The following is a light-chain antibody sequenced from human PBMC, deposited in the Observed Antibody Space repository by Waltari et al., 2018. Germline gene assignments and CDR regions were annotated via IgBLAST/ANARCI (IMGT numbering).Light chain of an antibody. CDR3: GQGTHLPFT. V-gene: IGKV2-30*02. CDR1: QSLVQANGNTY. CDR2: KVS. J-gene: IGKJ3*01. Sequence: DVVMTQSPLSLSIILGQPASISCNSSQSLVQANGNTYLNWYQQRPGKPPRRLIYKVSNRDSGVPHRFSGSGDGTDFTLRISRVEAEDVGIYFCGQGTHLPFTFGPGTKLDIK.